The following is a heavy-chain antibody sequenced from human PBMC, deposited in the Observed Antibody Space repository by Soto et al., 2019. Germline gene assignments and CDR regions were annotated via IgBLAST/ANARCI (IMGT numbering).Heavy chain of an antibody. CDR1: GFTFSSYG. CDR3: AKALGDVVVPDGMDV. Sequence: GGSLRLSCAASGFTFSSYGMHWVRQAPGKGLEWVAVIWYDGSNKYYADSVKGRFTISRDNSKNTLYLQMNSLRAEDTAVYYCAKALGDVVVPDGMDVWGQGTTVTVSS. CDR2: IWYDGSNK. V-gene: IGHV3-33*06. D-gene: IGHD2-2*01. J-gene: IGHJ6*02.